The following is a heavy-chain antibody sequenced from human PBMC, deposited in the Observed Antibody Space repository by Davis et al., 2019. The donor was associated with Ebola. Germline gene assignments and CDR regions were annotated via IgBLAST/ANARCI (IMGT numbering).Heavy chain of an antibody. CDR3: AKERSSGWYPNYFDY. CDR1: GLTFSSYA. V-gene: IGHV3-23*01. D-gene: IGHD6-19*01. J-gene: IGHJ4*02. Sequence: GESLKISCAASGLTFSSYAMSWVRQAPGKGLEWVSAISGSGGSTYYADSVKGRFTISRDNSKNTLYLQMNSLRAEDTAVYYCAKERSSGWYPNYFDYWGQGTLVTVSS. CDR2: ISGSGGST.